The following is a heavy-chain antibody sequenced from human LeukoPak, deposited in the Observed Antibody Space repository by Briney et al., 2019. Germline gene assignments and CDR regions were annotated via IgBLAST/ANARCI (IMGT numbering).Heavy chain of an antibody. Sequence: GASVTVSCKASGYTFTGFYIHWVRQAPGQGLAWMGWVNPNSGDTNYAQKFQGRVTMTRDTSINTAYMGLSRLRSDDTAVFYCTRRTGGFSSSPYDYWGQGTLVTVSS. CDR3: TRRTGGFSSSPYDY. J-gene: IGHJ4*02. V-gene: IGHV1-2*02. CDR1: GYTFTGFY. CDR2: VNPNSGDT. D-gene: IGHD6-13*01.